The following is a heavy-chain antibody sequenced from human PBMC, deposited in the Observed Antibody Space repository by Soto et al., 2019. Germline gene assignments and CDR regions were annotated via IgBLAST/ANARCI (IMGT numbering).Heavy chain of an antibody. Sequence: QVQLVQSGAEVKMPGSSVKVSCTASGVTFDTYALSWVRQAPGQGLEWLGGIIPIFTKPTYARKFQGRITITADESTTTVYLDLSSLTSDYTAVYYCARTGDSGVVGDFYYGMDVWGQGATVIVSS. J-gene: IGHJ6*02. D-gene: IGHD2-2*01. CDR1: GVTFDTYA. CDR2: IIPIFTKP. V-gene: IGHV1-69*01. CDR3: ARTGDSGVVGDFYYGMDV.